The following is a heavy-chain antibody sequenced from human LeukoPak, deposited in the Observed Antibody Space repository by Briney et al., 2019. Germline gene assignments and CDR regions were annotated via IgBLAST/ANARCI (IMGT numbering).Heavy chain of an antibody. J-gene: IGHJ4*02. D-gene: IGHD2-21*01. CDR3: ARGLAYCGGDCYSP. V-gene: IGHV1-69*13. CDR1: GGTFSSYA. CDR2: IIPIFGTA. Sequence: SVKVSCKASGGTFSSYAISWVRQAPGQGLEWMGGIIPIFGTANYAQKFQGRVTITADESTSTAYMELSSLRSEDTAVYYCARGLAYCGGDCYSPWGQGTLVTVSS.